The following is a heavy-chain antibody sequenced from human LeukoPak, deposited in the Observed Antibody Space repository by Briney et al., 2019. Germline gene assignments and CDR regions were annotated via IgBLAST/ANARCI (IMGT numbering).Heavy chain of an antibody. CDR1: GGSFSGYY. D-gene: IGHD2-2*01. Sequence: SETLSLTCAVYGGSFSGYYWSWIRQPPGKGLEWIGEINHSGSTNYNPSLKSRVTISVDTSKNQFSLMLSSVTAADAALYYCARARCIVVVPAARKTGGCWFDPWGQGTLVTVSS. CDR3: ARARCIVVVPAARKTGGCWFDP. V-gene: IGHV4-34*01. J-gene: IGHJ5*02. CDR2: INHSGST.